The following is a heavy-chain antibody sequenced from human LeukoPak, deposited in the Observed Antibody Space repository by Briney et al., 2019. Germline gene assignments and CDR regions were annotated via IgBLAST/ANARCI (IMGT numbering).Heavy chain of an antibody. J-gene: IGHJ6*03. CDR3: AKSSVVVIPGYMDV. Sequence: GGSLRLSRAASGFTLSSYAMSWVRQGPGKGLEWVSAISVSGNTYHADSVKGRFTISRDSYKNTLYLQMNSLRAEDTAVYYCAKSSVVVIPGYMDVWGKGTTVTISS. CDR2: ISVSGNT. CDR1: GFTLSSYA. D-gene: IGHD3-22*01. V-gene: IGHV3-23*01.